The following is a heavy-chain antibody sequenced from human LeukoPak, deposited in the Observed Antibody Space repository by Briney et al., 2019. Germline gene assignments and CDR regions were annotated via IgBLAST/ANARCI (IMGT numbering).Heavy chain of an antibody. D-gene: IGHD6-19*01. V-gene: IGHV3-30-3*01. J-gene: IGHJ4*02. Sequence: PGRSLRLSCAASGFTFSSYAMHWVRQAPGKGLEWVAVISYDGSNKYYADSVKGRFTISRDNSKNTLYLQMYSLRAEDTAVYYCASDGAVAGHTPLYYFDYWGQGTLVTVSS. CDR3: ASDGAVAGHTPLYYFDY. CDR2: ISYDGSNK. CDR1: GFTFSSYA.